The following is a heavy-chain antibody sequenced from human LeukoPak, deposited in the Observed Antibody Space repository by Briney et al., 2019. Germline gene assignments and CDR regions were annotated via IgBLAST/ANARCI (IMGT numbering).Heavy chain of an antibody. J-gene: IGHJ5*02. CDR3: ARGGPIIVVVPAAPTNNWFDP. CDR2: ISACNGNT. D-gene: IGHD2-2*01. Sequence: ASVKVSCKASGYTFTSYGISWVRQAPGQGLEWMGWISACNGNTNYAQKLQGRVTMTTDTSTSTAYMELRSLRSDDTAVYYCARGGPIIVVVPAAPTNNWFDPWGQGTLVTVSS. CDR1: GYTFTSYG. V-gene: IGHV1-18*04.